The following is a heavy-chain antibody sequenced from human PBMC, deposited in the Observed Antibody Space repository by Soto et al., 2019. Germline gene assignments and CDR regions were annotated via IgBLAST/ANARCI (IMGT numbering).Heavy chain of an antibody. V-gene: IGHV3-7*01. CDR3: ARSLDY. Sequence: PGGSLRLSCAASGFTFSNYYMDWVRQAPGKGLEWVANINQDGSEKHYVDSVKGRFTISGDNAKNSLYLQMSSLTAEDSALYYCARSLDYWGQGTRVTVS. CDR1: GFTFSNYY. CDR2: INQDGSEK. J-gene: IGHJ4*02.